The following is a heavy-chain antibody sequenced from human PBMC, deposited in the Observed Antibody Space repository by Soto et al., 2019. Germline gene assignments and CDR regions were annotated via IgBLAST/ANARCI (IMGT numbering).Heavy chain of an antibody. D-gene: IGHD6-6*01. J-gene: IGHJ5*02. CDR1: GGSISSGDYY. CDR3: ARMTTRSEYSSSSWFDP. CDR2: IYYSGST. V-gene: IGHV4-30-4*01. Sequence: QVQLQESGPGLVKPSQTLSLTCTVSGGSISSGDYYWSWIRQPPGKGLEWIGYIYYSGSTYYNPSLKSRVTISVDPSKNQFSLKLSSVTAADTAVYYCARMTTRSEYSSSSWFDPWGQGTLVTVSS.